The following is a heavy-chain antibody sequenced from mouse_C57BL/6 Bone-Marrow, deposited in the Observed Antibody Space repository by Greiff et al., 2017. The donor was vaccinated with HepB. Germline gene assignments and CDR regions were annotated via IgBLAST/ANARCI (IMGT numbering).Heavy chain of an antibody. D-gene: IGHD2-5*01. CDR3: TRPYSNYRYYYAMDY. V-gene: IGHV5-9-1*02. Sequence: EVQVVESGEGLVKPGGSLKLSCAASGFTFSSYAMSWVRQTPEQSLEWVAYISSGGDYTYYADTVKGRFTISRDNASNTLYLQMSSLTSEDTAMYYCTRPYSNYRYYYAMDYWGQGTSVTVSS. J-gene: IGHJ4*01. CDR2: ISSGGDYT. CDR1: GFTFSSYA.